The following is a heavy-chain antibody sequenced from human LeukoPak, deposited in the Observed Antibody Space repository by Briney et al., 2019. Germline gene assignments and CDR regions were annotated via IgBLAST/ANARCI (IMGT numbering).Heavy chain of an antibody. CDR3: TRGSSGRRDN. CDR2: MNPNSGNT. Sequence: ASVKVSCKASGYTFTSCDINWVRQATGPGLEWMGWMNPNSGNTGYGQSFQGRITKTRDISIGTAYMELSNLTSEDTAIYYCTRGSSGRRDNWGQGALVTVSA. J-gene: IGHJ4*02. V-gene: IGHV1-8*01. D-gene: IGHD6-19*01. CDR1: GYTFTSCD.